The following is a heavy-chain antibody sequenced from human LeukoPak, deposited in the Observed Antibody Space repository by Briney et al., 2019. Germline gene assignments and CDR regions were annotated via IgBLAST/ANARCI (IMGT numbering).Heavy chain of an antibody. Sequence: ASVKVSCKASGYTFTSYDINWVRQATGQGLEWMGWMNPNSGNTGYAQKFQGRVTMTRNTSISTAYMELSSLRSEDTAVYYCATGYYYDSSGLDAFDIWGQGTMVTVSS. D-gene: IGHD3-22*01. J-gene: IGHJ3*02. CDR2: MNPNSGNT. V-gene: IGHV1-8*01. CDR1: GYTFTSYD. CDR3: ATGYYYDSSGLDAFDI.